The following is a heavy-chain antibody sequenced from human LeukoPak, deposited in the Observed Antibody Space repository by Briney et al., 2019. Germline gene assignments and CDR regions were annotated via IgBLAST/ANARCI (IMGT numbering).Heavy chain of an antibody. Sequence: SETLSLTCTVSGGSISSSSYYWGWIRQPPGKGLEWIGSIYYSGSTYYNPSLKSRVTISVDTSKNQFSLKLSSVTAAGTAVYYCASVMLGIVGATIGYFDYWGQGTLVTVSS. CDR2: IYYSGST. D-gene: IGHD1-26*01. V-gene: IGHV4-39*01. J-gene: IGHJ4*02. CDR3: ASVMLGIVGATIGYFDY. CDR1: GGSISSSSYY.